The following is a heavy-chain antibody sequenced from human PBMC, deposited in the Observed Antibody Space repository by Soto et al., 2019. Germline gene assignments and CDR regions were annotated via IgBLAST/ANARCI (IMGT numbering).Heavy chain of an antibody. CDR3: AKITEYGDYAALPYYFDY. J-gene: IGHJ4*02. Sequence: QVQLVESGGGVVQPGRSLRLSCAASGFTFTYCGMHWVRQAPGKGLEWVAVISYDGSNKYYADSVKGRITISRDNSKHTLYLQMDSLRDEDTAMYYCAKITEYGDYAALPYYFDYWGQGTLVTVSS. D-gene: IGHD4-17*01. CDR2: ISYDGSNK. V-gene: IGHV3-30*18. CDR1: GFTFTYCG.